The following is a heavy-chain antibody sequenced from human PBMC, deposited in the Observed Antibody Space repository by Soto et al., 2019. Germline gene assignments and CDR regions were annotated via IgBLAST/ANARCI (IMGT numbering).Heavy chain of an antibody. D-gene: IGHD3-10*01. CDR3: VRLSTLPTYYKSMDV. J-gene: IGHJ6*04. CDR1: GGSISNRTSY. CDR2: ISFSGST. V-gene: IGHV4-39*02. Sequence: SETLSLTCIVSGGSISNRTSYWCWIRQPPGRGLEWIGTISFSGSTNFNPSLKSRVTMSLETSKNHFSLNLSSVTAADTAVYYCVRLSTLPTYYKSMDVSG.